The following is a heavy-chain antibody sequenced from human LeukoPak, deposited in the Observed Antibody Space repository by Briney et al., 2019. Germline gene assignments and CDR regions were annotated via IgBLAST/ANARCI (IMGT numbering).Heavy chain of an antibody. D-gene: IGHD2-2*01. V-gene: IGHV4-34*01. CDR2: INHSGST. CDR3: ARGTLVVPVVRFRSLGSFDQ. Sequence: PSETLSLTCAVYGGSFSDYYWSWIRQPPGKGLEWIGEINHSGSTNYNASLRSRVTISVGTSKNQFSLKLSSVTAADTAVYYCARGTLVVPVVRFRSLGSFDQWGQGTLVTVSS. CDR1: GGSFSDYY. J-gene: IGHJ4*02.